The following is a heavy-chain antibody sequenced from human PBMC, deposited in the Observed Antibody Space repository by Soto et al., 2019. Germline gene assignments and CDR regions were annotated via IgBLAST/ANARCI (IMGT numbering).Heavy chain of an antibody. Sequence: PGGSLRLSCKASGFSFSDYAMTWVRQAPGKGLEWVSVISGSGDNTFYAASVKGRFAISRDNSKNVLYLQMNSLSADDAAVYFCAKGRAITVYGVDILFAYWGLGTLVTVSS. CDR1: GFSFSDYA. CDR2: ISGSGDNT. CDR3: AKGRAITVYGVDILFAY. D-gene: IGHD3-3*01. V-gene: IGHV3-23*01. J-gene: IGHJ4*01.